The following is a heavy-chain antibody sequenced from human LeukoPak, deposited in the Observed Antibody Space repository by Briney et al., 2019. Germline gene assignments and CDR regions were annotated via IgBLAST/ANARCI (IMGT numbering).Heavy chain of an antibody. CDR3: ARENGNTGSSRAV. V-gene: IGHV4-59*01. Sequence: PSETLSLTCTVSGGSISSYYWSWIRQPPGKGLEWIGYIYYSGSTNYNPSLKSRVTISVDTSKNQFSLKLSSVTAADTAVYYCARENGNTGSSRAVGGQGPTAPFPS. CDR2: IYYSGST. D-gene: IGHD1/OR15-1a*01. J-gene: IGHJ6*02. CDR1: GGSISSYY.